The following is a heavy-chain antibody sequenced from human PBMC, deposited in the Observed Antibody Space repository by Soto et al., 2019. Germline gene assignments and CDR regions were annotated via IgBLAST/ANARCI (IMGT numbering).Heavy chain of an antibody. Sequence: SLRLSCAASGFTFSSYGMHWVRQAPGKGLEWVAVISYDGSNKYYADSVKGRFTISRDNSKNTLYLQMNSLRAEDTAVYYCANLRDRYCSSTSCYPHFDYWGQGTLVTVSS. J-gene: IGHJ4*02. V-gene: IGHV3-30*18. CDR2: ISYDGSNK. CDR3: ANLRDRYCSSTSCYPHFDY. D-gene: IGHD2-2*01. CDR1: GFTFSSYG.